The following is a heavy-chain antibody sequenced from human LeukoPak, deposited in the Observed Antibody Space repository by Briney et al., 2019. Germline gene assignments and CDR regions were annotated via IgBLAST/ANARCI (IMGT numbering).Heavy chain of an antibody. CDR1: GYTFTSYT. CDR2: INTGNGNT. Sequence: ASVKVSCKASGYTFTSYTMHWVRQAPGQRLEWMGWINTGNGNTKCSQEFQGRVTITRDTSASTAYMELSSLRSEDTAVYYCARWGTYASTSNWFDPWGQGTLVTVSS. V-gene: IGHV1-3*03. J-gene: IGHJ5*02. CDR3: ARWGTYASTSNWFDP. D-gene: IGHD2-2*01.